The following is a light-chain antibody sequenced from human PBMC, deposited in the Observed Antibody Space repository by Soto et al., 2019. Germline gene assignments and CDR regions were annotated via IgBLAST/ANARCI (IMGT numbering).Light chain of an antibody. CDR3: QQRNNWPLT. CDR1: QSISSH. V-gene: IGKV3-11*01. CDR2: DAS. J-gene: IGKJ4*01. Sequence: EIVLTQSPATLSLSPGERATLSCRASQSISSHLAWYQQKPGQAPRLLMYDASNRATGIRARFSGGGSGTDFTLTISSLEPEDLAAYYCQQRNNWPLTFGGGTKVEIK.